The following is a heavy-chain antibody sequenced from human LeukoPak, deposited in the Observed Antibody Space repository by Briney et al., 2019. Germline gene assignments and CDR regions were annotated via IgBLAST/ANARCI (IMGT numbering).Heavy chain of an antibody. J-gene: IGHJ5*02. V-gene: IGHV1-2*02. CDR3: ARTHSISGWQPKNSSEP. D-gene: IGHD6-19*01. CDR1: GCTFICYY. Sequence: GAAVKDSCKASGCTFICYYRHGLGQAPAREREGMGWINSNSGGTNYARKFQGRVTMTRATSISTAYMELSRMRSDDTAVYYRARTHSISGWQPKNSSEPWGEGEPVTVSS. CDR2: INSNSGGT.